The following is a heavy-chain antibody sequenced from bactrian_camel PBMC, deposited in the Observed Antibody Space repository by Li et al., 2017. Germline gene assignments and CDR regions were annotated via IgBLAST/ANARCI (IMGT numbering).Heavy chain of an antibody. J-gene: IGHJ4*01. CDR1: GWTYAMYC. CDR3: AADELWIGYIARPPLECPAQY. Sequence: HVQLVESGGGSVQAGGSLKLSCASSGWTYAMYCTGWFRQAPGKERKGIAVIDRNGVTTYADSVNGRFTISRDNDKGTLYLQMNNLKPEDSAIYYCAADELWIGYIARPPLECPAQYWGRETQVTVS. D-gene: IGHD1*01. V-gene: IGHV3S53*01. CDR2: IDRNGVT.